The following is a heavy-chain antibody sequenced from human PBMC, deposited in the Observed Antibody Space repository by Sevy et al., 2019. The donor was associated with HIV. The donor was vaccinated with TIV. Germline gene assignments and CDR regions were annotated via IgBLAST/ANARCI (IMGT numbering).Heavy chain of an antibody. J-gene: IGHJ2*01. D-gene: IGHD3-22*01. CDR3: AREIGIYYDSSGYFDL. V-gene: IGHV3-7*01. Sequence: GGSLRLSCEASRFTFRNYWMSWVRQAPGKGLEWVANINQDGSEKYYVDSVKGQFTISRDNAKNSLFLQMNSLRAEDTAVYYCAREIGIYYDSSGYFDLWGRGTLVTVSS. CDR1: RFTFRNYW. CDR2: INQDGSEK.